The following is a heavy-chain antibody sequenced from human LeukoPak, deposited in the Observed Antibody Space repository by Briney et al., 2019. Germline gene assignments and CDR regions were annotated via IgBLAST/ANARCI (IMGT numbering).Heavy chain of an antibody. V-gene: IGHV4-34*01. CDR3: ASTYDFWSGLRPYYYYMDV. CDR2: INHSGST. CDR1: GGSISSYY. J-gene: IGHJ6*03. D-gene: IGHD3-3*01. Sequence: SETLSLTCTVSGGSISSYYWSWIRQPPGKGLEWIGEINHSGSTNYNPSLKSRVTISVDTSKNQFSLKLSSVTAADTAVYYCASTYDFWSGLRPYYYYMDVWGKGTTVTVSS.